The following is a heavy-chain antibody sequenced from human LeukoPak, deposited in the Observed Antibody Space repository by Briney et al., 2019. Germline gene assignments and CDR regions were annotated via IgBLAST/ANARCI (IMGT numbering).Heavy chain of an antibody. D-gene: IGHD2-15*01. CDR2: INHSGST. CDR1: GGSFTGYY. V-gene: IGHV4-34*01. CDR3: ATEPGYCSGGRCYGGWFDP. Sequence: PSETLSLTCAVSGGSFTGYYWSWIRQPPRMGLEWIGEINHSGSTIYNPSLKSRVTILLDTSKNQFSLKLTSVTAADTAVYFCATEPGYCSGGRCYGGWFDPWGQGTLVTVSS. J-gene: IGHJ5*02.